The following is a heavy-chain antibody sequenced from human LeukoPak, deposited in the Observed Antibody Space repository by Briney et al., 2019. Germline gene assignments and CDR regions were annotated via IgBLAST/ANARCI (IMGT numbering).Heavy chain of an antibody. V-gene: IGHV1-46*01. Sequence: ASVKVSCKASGYTFSSYYMHWVRQAPGQGLEWMGIINPSGGSTSYAQKFQGRVTMTRDMSTSTVYMELSSLRSEDTAVYYCARDLDYYDSSGYYRLFDYWGQGTLVTVSS. J-gene: IGHJ4*02. D-gene: IGHD3-22*01. CDR1: GYTFSSYY. CDR3: ARDLDYYDSSGYYRLFDY. CDR2: INPSGGST.